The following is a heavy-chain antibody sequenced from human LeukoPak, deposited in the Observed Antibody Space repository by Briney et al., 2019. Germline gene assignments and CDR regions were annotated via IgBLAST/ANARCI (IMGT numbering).Heavy chain of an antibody. V-gene: IGHV4-39*01. CDR1: GVSISSSNSY. CDR3: ARLLDGFGGYGNWFDP. Sequence: SETLSLTCTVSGVSISSSNSYWGWIRQPPGKGLEWIGSIYYSGNTYYNASLKSQVSISIDTSKNQFSLRLTSVTAADTAVYYCARLLDGFGGYGNWFDPWGQGTLVTVSS. D-gene: IGHD5-12*01. J-gene: IGHJ5*02. CDR2: IYYSGNT.